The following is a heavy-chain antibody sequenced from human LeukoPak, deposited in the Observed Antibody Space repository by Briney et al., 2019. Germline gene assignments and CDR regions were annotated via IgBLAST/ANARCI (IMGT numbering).Heavy chain of an antibody. CDR1: GFTFSSYA. CDR2: IKQDGSEK. D-gene: IGHD6-19*01. Sequence: GGSLRLSCAASGFTFSSYAMSWVRQAPGRGLEWVANIKQDGSEKYYGESVRGRLTISRDNAKNSVYLQMNSLRDEDTAVYYCARDAGYSSGWSHWYFDLWGRGTLVTVSS. V-gene: IGHV3-7*01. J-gene: IGHJ2*01. CDR3: ARDAGYSSGWSHWYFDL.